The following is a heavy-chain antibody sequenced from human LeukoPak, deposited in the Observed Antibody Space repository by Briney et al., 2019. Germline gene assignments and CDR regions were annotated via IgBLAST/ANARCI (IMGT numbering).Heavy chain of an antibody. CDR2: ISSSGSTI. Sequence: GGSLRLSCAASGFTFSSYEMNWVRQAPGKGLEWVSYISSSGSTIYYADSVKGRFTISRDNAKNSLYLQMNSLRAEDTAVYYCTRVVYTGTEYYFDYWGQGTLVTVSS. CDR1: GFTFSSYE. D-gene: IGHD1-26*01. CDR3: TRVVYTGTEYYFDY. V-gene: IGHV3-48*03. J-gene: IGHJ4*02.